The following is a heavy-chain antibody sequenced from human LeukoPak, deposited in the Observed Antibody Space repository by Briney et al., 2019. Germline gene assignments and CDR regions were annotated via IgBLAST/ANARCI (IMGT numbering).Heavy chain of an antibody. CDR3: ARDHTTSEQFVY. Sequence: PGGSLRLSCAASGFTFSSYTLNWVRQTPGKGLEWVSSITGSSDIYYADSVKGRFIISRDNAKNSLYLQMHNLRAEDTAVHYCARDHTTSEQFVYWGLGTLVTVSS. D-gene: IGHD1-1*01. V-gene: IGHV3-69-1*02. CDR2: ITGSSDI. CDR1: GFTFSSYT. J-gene: IGHJ4*02.